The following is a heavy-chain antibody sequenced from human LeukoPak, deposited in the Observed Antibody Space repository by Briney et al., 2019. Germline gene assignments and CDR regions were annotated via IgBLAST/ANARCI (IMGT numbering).Heavy chain of an antibody. Sequence: GGSLRLSCAASGFTFSSYAMSWVRQAPGKGLEWVSAISGSGGSTYYADSVKGRFTISRDNSKNTLYLQMNSLRAEDTAVYYCAKEVDITGTSGEDDAFDIWGQGTMVTVSS. J-gene: IGHJ3*02. D-gene: IGHD1-20*01. CDR2: ISGSGGST. V-gene: IGHV3-23*01. CDR1: GFTFSSYA. CDR3: AKEVDITGTSGEDDAFDI.